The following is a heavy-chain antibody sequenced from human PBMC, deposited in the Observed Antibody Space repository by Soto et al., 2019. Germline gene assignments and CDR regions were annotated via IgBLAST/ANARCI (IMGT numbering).Heavy chain of an antibody. D-gene: IGHD2-8*02. Sequence: ASVKVSCKASGYTFTRYGISWVRQAPGQGLEWMGWISAYNGNTNYAQKLQGRVTMTTDTSTSTAYMELKSLRADETAVYYHDSDSAHHSACSGQFDYWGQGTLVTVSS. CDR2: ISAYNGNT. V-gene: IGHV1-18*01. CDR1: GYTFTRYG. CDR3: DSDSAHHSACSGQFDY. J-gene: IGHJ4*02.